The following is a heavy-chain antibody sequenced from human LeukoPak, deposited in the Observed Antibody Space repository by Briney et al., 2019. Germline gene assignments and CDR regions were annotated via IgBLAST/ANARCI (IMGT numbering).Heavy chain of an antibody. CDR1: GFTFSSYW. V-gene: IGHV3-7*01. Sequence: PGGSLRLSCAASGFTFSSYWMSWVRQAPGKGLEWVANIKQDGSEKYYVDSVKGRFTISRDNAKNSLYLQMNSLRAEDTAVYYCASEGTITIFGVAIWGQGTLVTVSS. CDR3: ASEGTITIFGVAI. J-gene: IGHJ4*02. CDR2: IKQDGSEK. D-gene: IGHD3-3*01.